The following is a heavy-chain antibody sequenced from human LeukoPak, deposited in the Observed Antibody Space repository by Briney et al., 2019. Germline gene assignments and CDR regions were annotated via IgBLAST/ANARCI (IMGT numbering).Heavy chain of an antibody. CDR3: ARHLAIVGATFDY. Sequence: SETLSLTCTVSGGSISSSSYYWGWIRQPPGKGLEWIGSIYYSGSTYYNPSLKSRVTISVDTSKNQFSLKLSSVTAADTAVYYCARHLAIVGATFDYWGQGTLVTVSS. V-gene: IGHV4-39*01. D-gene: IGHD1-26*01. J-gene: IGHJ4*02. CDR1: GGSISSSSYY. CDR2: IYYSGST.